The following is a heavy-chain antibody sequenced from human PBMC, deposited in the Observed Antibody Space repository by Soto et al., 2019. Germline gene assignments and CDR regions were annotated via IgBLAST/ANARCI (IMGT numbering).Heavy chain of an antibody. CDR3: SKDLGERGGGATLAH. CDR2: ISAGGAMT. D-gene: IGHD1-26*01. Sequence: HPGGSLRLSCAASGFTLNTYAMSWVRQAPGKGLEWVSSISAGGAMTYYTDSVKGRFTISTDSSKNTVYLQMNSLRAEDTAFYYCSKDLGERGGGATLAHWGQGTLVTVSS. J-gene: IGHJ4*02. CDR1: GFTLNTYA. V-gene: IGHV3-23*01.